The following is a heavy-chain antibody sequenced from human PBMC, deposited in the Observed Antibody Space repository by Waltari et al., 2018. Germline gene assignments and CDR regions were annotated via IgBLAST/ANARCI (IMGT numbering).Heavy chain of an antibody. CDR1: GGSISSSSYY. J-gene: IGHJ5*02. D-gene: IGHD3-16*02. V-gene: IGHV4-39*07. CDR2: IYYSGST. CDR3: ARGDYDYVWGSYRLNWFDP. Sequence: QLQLQESGPGLVKPSETLSPTCTVSGGSISSSSYYWGWIRPPPGKGREWIGSIYYSGSTYYNPSLKSRVTRSVDSSKNQFSLKLSSVTAADTAVYYCARGDYDYVWGSYRLNWFDPWGQGTLVTVSS.